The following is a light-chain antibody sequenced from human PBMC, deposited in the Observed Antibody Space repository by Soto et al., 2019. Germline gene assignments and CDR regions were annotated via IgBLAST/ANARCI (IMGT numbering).Light chain of an antibody. CDR2: QTS. CDR3: HQRQSWPRT. Sequence: EIVLTQSPATLSSFPGDRVTLSCRASQYINTRLAWYQHRPGXAPRLLIYQTSIRAAGIPARFSASGTRTDFTLTISDVQPEDFAVYYCHQRQSWPRTFGQGTKVDIK. J-gene: IGKJ1*01. V-gene: IGKV3-11*01. CDR1: QYINTR.